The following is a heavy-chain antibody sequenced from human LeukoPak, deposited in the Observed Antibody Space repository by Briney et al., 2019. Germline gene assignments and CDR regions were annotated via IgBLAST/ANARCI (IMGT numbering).Heavy chain of an antibody. CDR3: ARDNSVGDNAWWFDP. CDR2: TNPTGGST. Sequence: GASVKVSCKASGYTFTSYYMHWVRQAPGQGLEWMGLTNPTGGSTGYAQKFQGRVTMTRDMSTSTDYMELGSLRSEDTAIYYCARDNSVGDNAWWFDPWGQGTLVTVSS. V-gene: IGHV1-46*01. CDR1: GYTFTSYY. D-gene: IGHD1-26*01. J-gene: IGHJ5*02.